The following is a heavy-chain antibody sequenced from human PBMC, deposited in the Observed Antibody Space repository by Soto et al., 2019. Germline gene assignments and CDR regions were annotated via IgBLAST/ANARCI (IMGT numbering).Heavy chain of an antibody. V-gene: IGHV4-34*01. CDR2: INHSGST. CDR3: ARWGVSGSYYNADYYYYGMDV. Sequence: PSETLSLTCAVYGGSFSGYYWSWIRQPPGKGLEWIGEINHSGSTNYNPSLKSRVTISVDKSKNQFSLKLSSVTAADTAVYYCARWGVSGSYYNADYYYYGMDVWGQGTTVTVSS. D-gene: IGHD3-10*01. CDR1: GGSFSGYY. J-gene: IGHJ6*02.